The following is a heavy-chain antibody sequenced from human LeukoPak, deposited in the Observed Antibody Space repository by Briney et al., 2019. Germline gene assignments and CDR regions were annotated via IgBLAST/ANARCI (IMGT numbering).Heavy chain of an antibody. CDR3: AREDSVVVRPYYFVY. D-gene: IGHD2-15*01. Sequence: GGSLRLSCAASGFTFSSYWMSWVRQAPGKGLEWVANIKQGGSEKYYVDSVKGRFTISRDNAKNSLFLQMNSPRVEDTAVYYCAREDSVVVRPYYFVYWGQGTLVTVSS. V-gene: IGHV3-7*01. CDR1: GFTFSSYW. CDR2: IKQGGSEK. J-gene: IGHJ4*02.